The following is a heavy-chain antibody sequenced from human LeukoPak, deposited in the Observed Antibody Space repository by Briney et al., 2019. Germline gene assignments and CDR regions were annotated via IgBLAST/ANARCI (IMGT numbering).Heavy chain of an antibody. Sequence: GGSLRLSCTASGFTFGDSAMSWVRQAPGKGLEWVAFIRYDGSNKYYADSVKGRFTISRDNSKNTLYLQMNSLRAEDTAVYYCAKGPRRIYYDSSGFNFDYWGQGTLVTVSS. J-gene: IGHJ4*02. V-gene: IGHV3-30*02. D-gene: IGHD3-22*01. CDR2: IRYDGSNK. CDR1: GFTFGDSA. CDR3: AKGPRRIYYDSSGFNFDY.